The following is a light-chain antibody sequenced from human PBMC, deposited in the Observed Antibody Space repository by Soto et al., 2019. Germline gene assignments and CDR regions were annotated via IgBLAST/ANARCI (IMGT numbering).Light chain of an antibody. CDR3: CSYAGSSTPP. Sequence: QSVLTQPASVSGSPGQSITISCTGTSSDVGSYNLVSWYQQHPGKAPKLMIYEVSKRPSGVSNRFSGSKSGNTASLTISGLQAEDEAVYYCCSYAGSSTPPFGPGTMVTDL. CDR2: EVS. V-gene: IGLV2-23*02. J-gene: IGLJ1*01. CDR1: SSDVGSYNL.